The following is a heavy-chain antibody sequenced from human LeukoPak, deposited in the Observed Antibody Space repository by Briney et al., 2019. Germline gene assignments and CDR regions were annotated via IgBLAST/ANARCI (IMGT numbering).Heavy chain of an antibody. CDR1: GGTFSSYA. D-gene: IGHD7-27*01. Sequence: ASVKVSCKASGGTFSSYAISWVRQAPGQGLEWMGGIIPIFGTANYAQKFQGRVTITRNTSLSTAYMELSSLRSEDTAVYYCARGLTGEPSSFDYWGQGTLVTVSS. V-gene: IGHV1-69*05. CDR2: IIPIFGTA. J-gene: IGHJ4*02. CDR3: ARGLTGEPSSFDY.